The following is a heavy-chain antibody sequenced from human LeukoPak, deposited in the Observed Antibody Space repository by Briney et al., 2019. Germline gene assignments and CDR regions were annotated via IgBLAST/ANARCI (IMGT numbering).Heavy chain of an antibody. CDR2: IYYSGST. V-gene: IGHV4-61*08. Sequence: SETLSLTCTVSGGSISSGGYYWSWIRQPPGKGLEWIGYIYYSGSTNYNPSLKSRVTIAVDTSKNQFSLKLSSVTAADTAVYYCARWYCSSTSCYFDYWGQGTLVTVSS. D-gene: IGHD2-2*01. J-gene: IGHJ4*02. CDR3: ARWYCSSTSCYFDY. CDR1: GGSISSGGYY.